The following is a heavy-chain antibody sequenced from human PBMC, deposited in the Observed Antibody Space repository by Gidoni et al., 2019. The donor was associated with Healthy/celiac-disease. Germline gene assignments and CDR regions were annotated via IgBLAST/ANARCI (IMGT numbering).Heavy chain of an antibody. D-gene: IGHD1-26*01. J-gene: IGHJ4*02. Sequence: VQLSASGGGLVQPGGPLTLSCAPSRFTFSSYAMCWVRQAPGKGLAWVSAISGSGGSTYYADSVKGRFTISRDNSKNTLYLQRNSLRAEDTAVYYCAKDLLSLGIYWGQRTLVTVSS. CDR2: ISGSGGST. CDR1: RFTFSSYA. V-gene: IGHV3-23*01. CDR3: AKDLLSLGIY.